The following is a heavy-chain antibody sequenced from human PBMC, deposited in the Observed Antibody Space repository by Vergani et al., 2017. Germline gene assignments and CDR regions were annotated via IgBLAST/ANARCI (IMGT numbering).Heavy chain of an antibody. CDR1: GGSFSGYY. Sequence: QVQLQQWGAGLLKPSETLSLTCAVYGGSFSGYYWSWIRQPPGKGLEWIGEINHSGSTNYNPSLKSRVTISVDTSKNQFSLKLSSVTAADTAVYYCARVRTMPYGMDVWGQGTTVTVSS. CDR2: INHSGST. V-gene: IGHV4-34*01. CDR3: ARVRTMPYGMDV. D-gene: IGHD2-2*01. J-gene: IGHJ6*02.